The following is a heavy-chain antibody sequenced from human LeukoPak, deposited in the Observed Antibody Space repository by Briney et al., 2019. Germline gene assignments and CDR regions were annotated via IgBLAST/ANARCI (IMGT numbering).Heavy chain of an antibody. CDR2: INHSGST. V-gene: IGHV4-34*01. CDR1: GGSFSGYY. D-gene: IGHD2-15*01. J-gene: IGHJ4*02. CDR3: ARVWRYCSGGSCYIV. Sequence: SETLSLTCAVYGGSFSGYYWSWIRQPPGKGLEWIGEINHSGSTNYNPSLKSRVTISVDTSKNQFSLKLSSVTAADTAVYYCARVWRYCSGGSCYIVWGQGTLVTVSP.